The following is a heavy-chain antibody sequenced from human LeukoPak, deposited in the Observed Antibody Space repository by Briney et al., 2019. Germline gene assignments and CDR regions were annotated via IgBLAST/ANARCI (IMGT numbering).Heavy chain of an antibody. CDR1: GGSISSYY. CDR3: ARADYYDSSGYPDY. Sequence: KTSETLSLTCTVSGGSISSYYWSWIGQPPGKGLEWIGYIYTSGSTNYNPSLKSRVTISVDTSKNQFSLKLSSVTAADTAVYYCARADYYDSSGYPDYWGQGTLVTVSS. D-gene: IGHD3-22*01. CDR2: IYTSGST. V-gene: IGHV4-4*09. J-gene: IGHJ4*02.